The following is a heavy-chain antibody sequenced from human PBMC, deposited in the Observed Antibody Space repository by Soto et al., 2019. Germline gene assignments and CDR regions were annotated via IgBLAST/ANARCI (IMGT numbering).Heavy chain of an antibody. D-gene: IGHD3-3*01. CDR2: INPNSGGT. CDR1: GYTFTGYY. Sequence: GASVKVSCKASGYTFTGYYMHWGRQAPGQGLEWMGWINPNSGGTNYAQKFQGRVTMTRNTSISTAYMELSSLRSEDTAVYYCARVGVGDFWSGYYRYGMDVWGQGTTVTVS. V-gene: IGHV1-2*02. CDR3: ARVGVGDFWSGYYRYGMDV. J-gene: IGHJ6*02.